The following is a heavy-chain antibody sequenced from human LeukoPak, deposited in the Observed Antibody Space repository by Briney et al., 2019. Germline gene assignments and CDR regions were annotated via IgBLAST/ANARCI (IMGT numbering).Heavy chain of an antibody. J-gene: IGHJ4*02. Sequence: GGSLRLSCAASGFTFSSYWMHWVRQAPGKGLVWVSRINSDGSSTSYADSVKGRYTISRDNAKNTLYLQMNSLRAEDTAVYYCARDWDDSSLLDYWGQGTLVTVSS. D-gene: IGHD6-13*01. V-gene: IGHV3-74*01. CDR3: ARDWDDSSLLDY. CDR1: GFTFSSYW. CDR2: INSDGSST.